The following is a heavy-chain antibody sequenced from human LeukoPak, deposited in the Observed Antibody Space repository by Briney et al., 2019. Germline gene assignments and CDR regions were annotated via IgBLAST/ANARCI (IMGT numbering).Heavy chain of an antibody. J-gene: IGHJ4*02. V-gene: IGHV4-39*01. Sequence: SSETLSLTCTVSGGSISSSSYYWGWIRQPPRKGLEWIGSIYYSGSTYYNPSLKSRVTISVDTSKNQFSLKLSSVTAADTAVYYCARQGLRIAVADTFDYWGQGTLVTVSS. D-gene: IGHD6-19*01. CDR2: IYYSGST. CDR3: ARQGLRIAVADTFDY. CDR1: GGSISSSSYY.